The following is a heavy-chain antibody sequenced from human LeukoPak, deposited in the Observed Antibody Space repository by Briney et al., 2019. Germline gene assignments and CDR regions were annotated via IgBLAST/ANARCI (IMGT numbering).Heavy chain of an antibody. CDR1: GFTFSSYA. J-gene: IGHJ4*02. V-gene: IGHV3-23*01. D-gene: IGHD2-21*02. Sequence: GGSLRLSCAASGFTFSSYAMSWVRQAPGKGLEWDSAISGSGGSTYYADSVKGRFTISRDNSKNTLYLQMNSLRAEDTAVYYCAKSRIVVVTAIHPPGRYWGQGTLVTVSS. CDR3: AKSRIVVVTAIHPPGRY. CDR2: ISGSGGST.